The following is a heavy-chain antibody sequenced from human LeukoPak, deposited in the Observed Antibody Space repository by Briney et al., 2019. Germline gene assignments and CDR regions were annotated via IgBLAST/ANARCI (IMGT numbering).Heavy chain of an antibody. Sequence: SETLSLTXTVSGGSISSYYWSWIRQPPGKGLEWIGYIYYSGSTNYNPSLKSRVTISVDTSKNQFSLKLSSVTAADTAVYYCARDSAYDFWSGYYPTPGDPTRYWYFDLWGRGTLVTVSS. J-gene: IGHJ2*01. CDR3: ARDSAYDFWSGYYPTPGDPTRYWYFDL. CDR2: IYYSGST. V-gene: IGHV4-59*01. CDR1: GGSISSYY. D-gene: IGHD3-3*01.